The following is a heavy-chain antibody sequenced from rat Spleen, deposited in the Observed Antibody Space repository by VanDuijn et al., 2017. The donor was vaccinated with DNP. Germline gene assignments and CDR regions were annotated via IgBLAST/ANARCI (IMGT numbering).Heavy chain of an antibody. CDR1: GFSLTDYN. CDR2: IASGGNT. CDR3: ARITTPFGY. J-gene: IGHJ2*01. D-gene: IGHD1-10*01. Sequence: QVQLRESGPGMVQPSQTLSLTCTVSGFSLTDYNIVCVRQPPGKALGWIAAIASGGNTFYNSGLKSRLRISRDTSKSQVFLKMNSLQTEDTATYYCARITTPFGYWGQGVMVTVSS. V-gene: IGHV2S12*01.